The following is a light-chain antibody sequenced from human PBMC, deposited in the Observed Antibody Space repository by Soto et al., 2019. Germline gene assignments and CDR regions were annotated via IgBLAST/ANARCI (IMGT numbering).Light chain of an antibody. CDR1: SSNIGSST. V-gene: IGLV1-44*01. J-gene: IGLJ2*01. CDR3: ATWDDRRGVV. Sequence: QSVLTQPPSASGTPGHRVTISCSGSSSNIGSSTVNWYQQLPGTAPKLLIYSDNQRPSGVPDRFSGSKSGTSASLVISGLQSEDEADYSCATWDDRRGVVFGGGTKVTVL. CDR2: SDN.